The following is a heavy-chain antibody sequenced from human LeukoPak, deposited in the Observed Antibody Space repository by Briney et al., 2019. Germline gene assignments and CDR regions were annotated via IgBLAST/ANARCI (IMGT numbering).Heavy chain of an antibody. V-gene: IGHV3-43D*03. CDR1: GFTFDDYA. J-gene: IGHJ6*02. D-gene: IGHD3-10*01. Sequence: GGSLRLSCAASGFTFDDYAMHWVRQAPGKGLEWVSLISWDGGSTYYADSVKGRFTISRDNSKNSLYLQMNSLRAEDTALYYCAKGYGSGSYYQSDYYYGMDVWGQGTTVTVSS. CDR2: ISWDGGST. CDR3: AKGYGSGSYYQSDYYYGMDV.